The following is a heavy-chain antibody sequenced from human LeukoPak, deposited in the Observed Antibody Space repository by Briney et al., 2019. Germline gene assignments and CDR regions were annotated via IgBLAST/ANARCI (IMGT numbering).Heavy chain of an antibody. CDR3: ARVASGYCSGGSCYSFTRYWYFDL. J-gene: IGHJ2*01. V-gene: IGHV3-13*01. D-gene: IGHD2-15*01. CDR1: GFTFSSYD. CDR2: IGTAGDT. Sequence: LPGGSLRLSCAASGFTFSSYDMHWVRQATGKGLEWVSAIGTAGDTYYPGSVKGRFTISRENAKNSLYLQMNSLRAGDTAVYYCARVASGYCSGGSCYSFTRYWYFDLWGRGTPVTVSS.